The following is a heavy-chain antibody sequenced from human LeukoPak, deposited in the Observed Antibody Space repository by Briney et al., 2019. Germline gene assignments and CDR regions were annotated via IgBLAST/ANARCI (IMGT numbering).Heavy chain of an antibody. J-gene: IGHJ5*02. CDR1: GGSISSYY. CDR2: IYYSGST. CDR3: ARHSTSGWNWFDP. D-gene: IGHD6-19*01. Sequence: SETLSLTCTVSGGSISSYYWSWTRQPPGKGLEWIGYIYYSGSTNYNPSLKSRVTISVDTSKNQFSLKLSSVTAADTAVYYCARHSTSGWNWFDPWGQGTLVTVSS. V-gene: IGHV4-59*08.